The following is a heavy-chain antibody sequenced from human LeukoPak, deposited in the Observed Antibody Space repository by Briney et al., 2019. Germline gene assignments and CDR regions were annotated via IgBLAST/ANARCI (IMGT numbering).Heavy chain of an antibody. CDR1: GGSISTYY. V-gene: IGHV4-59*01. CDR2: IYYSGST. Sequence: SETLSLTCTVSGGSISTYYWSWIRQPPGKGLXXIAYIYYSGSTNYNPSLKSRVTISEDTSKNQFSLKLSSVTAADTAVYYCARTEIAATLYFDYWGQGTLVTVSS. D-gene: IGHD2-15*01. J-gene: IGHJ4*02. CDR3: ARTEIAATLYFDY.